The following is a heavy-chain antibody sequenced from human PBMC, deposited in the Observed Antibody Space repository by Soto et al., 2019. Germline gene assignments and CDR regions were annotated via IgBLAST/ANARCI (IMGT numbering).Heavy chain of an antibody. V-gene: IGHV3-11*01. Sequence: PGGSLRLSCAASGFTFSDHYMSWVRQAPGKGLEWVSFISNSASNIYYADSVKGRFTISRDNAKNSLSLQMNGLRAEDSAMYYCARPRSSLQLSFMDVWGQGTTVTVSS. CDR1: GFTFSDHY. D-gene: IGHD2-2*01. CDR2: ISNSASNI. CDR3: ARPRSSLQLSFMDV. J-gene: IGHJ6*02.